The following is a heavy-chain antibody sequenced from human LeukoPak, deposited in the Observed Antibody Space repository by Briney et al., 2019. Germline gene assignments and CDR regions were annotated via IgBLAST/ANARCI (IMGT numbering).Heavy chain of an antibody. CDR3: ARGGYPTDDAFDI. Sequence: SVKVSCRASGGTFSSYAISWVRQAPGQGLEWMGRIIPIFGNANYAQKCQGRVTITTDESTRTAYMELSSLRSEDTAVYYCARGGYPTDDAFDIWGQGTMVTVSS. V-gene: IGHV1-69*05. D-gene: IGHD3-22*01. CDR2: IIPIFGNA. CDR1: GGTFSSYA. J-gene: IGHJ3*02.